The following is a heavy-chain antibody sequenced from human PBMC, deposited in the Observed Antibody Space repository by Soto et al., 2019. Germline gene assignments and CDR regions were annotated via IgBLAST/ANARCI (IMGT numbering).Heavy chain of an antibody. Sequence: SETLSRTGTVSGGAISNYYWSWIRQSPVKGLEWIGSIYYSGSINYNPSLKSRVTISLDTSKNQFSLKLYSVTAADTAVYYCARDGGYGQAYLDSWGQGTLVTVS. D-gene: IGHD4-17*01. CDR3: ARDGGYGQAYLDS. J-gene: IGHJ4*02. CDR1: GGAISNYY. CDR2: IYYSGSI. V-gene: IGHV4-59*01.